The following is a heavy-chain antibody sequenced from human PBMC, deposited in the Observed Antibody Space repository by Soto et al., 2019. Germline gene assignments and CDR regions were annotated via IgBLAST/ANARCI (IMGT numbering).Heavy chain of an antibody. CDR2: LSYDGSNK. V-gene: IGHV3-30-3*01. CDR1: GFTFSSNP. CDR3: ARDVESGSSQYYYYFYGMDV. Sequence: ESGGGVVQPGRSLRLSCAASGFTFSSNPMHWVRQAPGKGLEWVAVLSYDGSNKYYADSVKGRFTISRDNSKNTLYLQMDSLRTEDTALYYCARDVESGSSQYYYYFYGMDVWGQGTTVTVSS. D-gene: IGHD1-26*01. J-gene: IGHJ6*02.